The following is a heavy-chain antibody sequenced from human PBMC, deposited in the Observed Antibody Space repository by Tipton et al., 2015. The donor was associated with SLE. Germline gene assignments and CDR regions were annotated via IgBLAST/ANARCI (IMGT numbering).Heavy chain of an antibody. CDR1: GDSVSSISAS. J-gene: IGHJ2*01. CDR3: ARGVLYFDL. D-gene: IGHD5/OR15-5a*01. Sequence: GLVKPSQTLSLTCAISGDSVSSISASWNWIRQSPSRDLEWLGRTYYRFKWYTDYAVSVKSRITINPDTSKNQFSLHLNSVTPEDTAVYYCARGVLYFDLWGRGTLVTVSS. V-gene: IGHV6-1*01. CDR2: TYYRFKWYT.